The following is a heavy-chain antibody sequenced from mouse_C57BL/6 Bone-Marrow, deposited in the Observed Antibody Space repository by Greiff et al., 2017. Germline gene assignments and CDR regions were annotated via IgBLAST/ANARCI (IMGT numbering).Heavy chain of an antibody. J-gene: IGHJ4*01. CDR2: IYPGDGDT. D-gene: IGHD2-4*01. CDR3: ARVGGLRRAYYAMDY. V-gene: IGHV1-80*01. CDR1: GYAFSSYW. Sequence: QVQLQQSGAELVKPGASVKISCKASGYAFSSYWMNWVKQRPGKGLEWIGQIYPGDGDTNYNGKFKGKATLTADKSSSTAYMQLSSLTSEDSAVYFCARVGGLRRAYYAMDYWGQGTSVTVSS.